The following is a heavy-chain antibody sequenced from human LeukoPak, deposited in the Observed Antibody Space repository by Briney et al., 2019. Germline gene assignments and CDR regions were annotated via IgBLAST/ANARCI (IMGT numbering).Heavy chain of an antibody. Sequence: ASETLSLTCAVYGGSFSGYYWSWIRQPPGKGLEWIGEINHSGSTNYNPSRKSRVTISVDTSKNQFYLKLRSVTAADTAVYYCARVAVGAYDYWGQGTLVTVSS. CDR1: GGSFSGYY. CDR2: INHSGST. CDR3: ARVAVGAYDY. D-gene: IGHD2-21*01. J-gene: IGHJ4*02. V-gene: IGHV4-34*01.